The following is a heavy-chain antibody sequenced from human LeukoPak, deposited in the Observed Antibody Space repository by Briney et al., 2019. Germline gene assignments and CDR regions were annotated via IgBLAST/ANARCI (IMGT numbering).Heavy chain of an antibody. Sequence: SETLSLTCAVYGGSFSGYYWSWIRQPPGKGLEWIGGINHSGSTNYNPSLKSRVTISVDTSKNQFSLKLSSVTAADTAVYYCASSYYYGSGSYYPPFDYWGQGTLVTVSS. CDR3: ASSYYYGSGSYYPPFDY. J-gene: IGHJ4*02. CDR1: GGSFSGYY. V-gene: IGHV4-34*01. D-gene: IGHD3-10*01. CDR2: INHSGST.